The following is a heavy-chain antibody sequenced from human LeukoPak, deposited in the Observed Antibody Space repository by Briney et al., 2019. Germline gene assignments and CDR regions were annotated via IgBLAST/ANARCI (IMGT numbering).Heavy chain of an antibody. D-gene: IGHD3-22*01. CDR1: GFTFSSYS. V-gene: IGHV3-21*01. Sequence: PGGSLRLSCAASGFTFSSYSMNWVRQAPGKGLEWVSSISSSSSYIYYADSVKGRFTISRDNAKNSLYLQMNSLRAEDTAVYYCASSRGRHPAAIDAFDIWGQGTMVTVSS. CDR3: ASSRGRHPAAIDAFDI. J-gene: IGHJ3*02. CDR2: ISSSSSYI.